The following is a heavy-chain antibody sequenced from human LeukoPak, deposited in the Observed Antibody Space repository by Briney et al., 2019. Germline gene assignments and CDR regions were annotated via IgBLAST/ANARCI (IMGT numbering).Heavy chain of an antibody. Sequence: PGGSLRLSCAASGFTFINYAMTWVRQAPGKGPERLSGFTGGAGGAYYADSVKGRFTISRDNSMNTLSLQMNSLRAEDTAIYYCARGHNSGSYYYMDVWGKGTTVTVSS. CDR3: ARGHNSGSYYYMDV. CDR2: FTGGAGGA. CDR1: GFTFINYA. D-gene: IGHD5-12*01. V-gene: IGHV3-23*01. J-gene: IGHJ6*03.